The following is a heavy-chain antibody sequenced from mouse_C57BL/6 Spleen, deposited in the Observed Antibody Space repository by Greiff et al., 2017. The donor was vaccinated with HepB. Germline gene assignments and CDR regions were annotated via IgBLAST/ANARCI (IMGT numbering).Heavy chain of an antibody. D-gene: IGHD1-1*01. CDR2: IYPGSGST. J-gene: IGHJ2*01. CDR3: ARWDYYGSSPDY. Sequence: VKLQQPGAELVKPGASVKMSCKASGYTFTSYWITWVKQRPGQGLEWIGDIYPGSGSTNYNEKFKSKATLTVDTSSSTAYMQLSSLTSEDSAVYYCARWDYYGSSPDYWGQGTTLTVSS. CDR1: GYTFTSYW. V-gene: IGHV1-55*01.